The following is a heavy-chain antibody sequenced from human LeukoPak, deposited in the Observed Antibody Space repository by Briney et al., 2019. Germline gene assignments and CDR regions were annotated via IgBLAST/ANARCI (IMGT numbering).Heavy chain of an antibody. Sequence: GGSLRLSCAASGFTDRSNYMSWVRQAPGEGLEGVSVIYSGGSTYYGGSGKGRFTISRDNSKNKLYLQMNSLRAEDTAVYYCARDIVVVVAATQYYYYGMDVWGQGTTVTVSS. D-gene: IGHD2-15*01. J-gene: IGHJ6*02. V-gene: IGHV3-66*01. CDR3: ARDIVVVVAATQYYYYGMDV. CDR1: GFTDRSNY. CDR2: IYSGGST.